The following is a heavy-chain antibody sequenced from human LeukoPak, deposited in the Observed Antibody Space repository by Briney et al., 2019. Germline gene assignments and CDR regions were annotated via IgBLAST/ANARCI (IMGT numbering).Heavy chain of an antibody. CDR1: GGSFSGYY. Sequence: KPSETLSLTCAVYGGSFSGYYWSWIRQPPGKGLEWIGEINHSGSTNYNPSLNSRVTISVDTSKNQFSLKLSSVTAADTAVYYCARGFRYDYVWGSYRSHFDYWGQGTLVTVSS. V-gene: IGHV4-34*01. CDR2: INHSGST. J-gene: IGHJ4*02. CDR3: ARGFRYDYVWGSYRSHFDY. D-gene: IGHD3-16*02.